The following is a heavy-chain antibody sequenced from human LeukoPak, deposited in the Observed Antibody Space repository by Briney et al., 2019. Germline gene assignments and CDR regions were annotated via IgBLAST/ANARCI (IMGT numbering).Heavy chain of an antibody. V-gene: IGHV3-23*01. CDR2: ISGSGGST. Sequence: GGSLRLSCAASGFTFSSYAMSWVRQAPGKGLEWVSAISGSGGSTYYADSVKGRFTISRDNSKNTLYLQMNSLRAEDTAVYYCARVDTAMANYYCYYMDVWGKGTTVTVSS. J-gene: IGHJ6*03. CDR1: GFTFSSYA. D-gene: IGHD5-18*01. CDR3: ARVDTAMANYYCYYMDV.